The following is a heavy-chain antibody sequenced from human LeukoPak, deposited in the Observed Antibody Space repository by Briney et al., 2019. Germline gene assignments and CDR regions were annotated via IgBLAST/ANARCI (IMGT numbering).Heavy chain of an antibody. Sequence: GGSLRLSCAASGFTFDDYAMHWVRQAPGKGPEWVSGISWNSGSIGYADSVKGRFTISRDNAKNSLYLQMNSLRPEDTAFYYCAKETRSDSSGSIWDAFDIWGQGTMVTVSS. J-gene: IGHJ3*02. V-gene: IGHV3-9*01. CDR2: ISWNSGSI. D-gene: IGHD6-19*01. CDR1: GFTFDDYA. CDR3: AKETRSDSSGSIWDAFDI.